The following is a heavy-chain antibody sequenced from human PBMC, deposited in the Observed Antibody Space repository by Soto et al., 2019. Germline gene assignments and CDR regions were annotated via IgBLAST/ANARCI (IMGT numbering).Heavy chain of an antibody. CDR2: INHSGST. CDR3: ARGKPYDILTGYSLDWFDP. D-gene: IGHD3-9*01. J-gene: IGHJ5*02. CDR1: GGSISSYY. V-gene: IGHV4-34*01. Sequence: SETLSLTCTVSGGSISSYYWSWIRQPPGKGLEWIGEINHSGSTNYNPSLKSRVTISVDTSKNQFSLKLSSVTAADTAVYYCARGKPYDILTGYSLDWFDPWGQGTLVTVSS.